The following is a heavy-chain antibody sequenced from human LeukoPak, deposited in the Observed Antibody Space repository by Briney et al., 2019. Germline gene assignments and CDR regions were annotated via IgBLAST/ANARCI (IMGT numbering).Heavy chain of an antibody. CDR3: ARAALEWLLYYY. CDR2: ISSSSSYI. J-gene: IGHJ4*02. D-gene: IGHD3-3*01. Sequence: GGSLRLSCAASGFTFSSYSMNWVRQAPGKGLEWVSSISSSSSYIYYADSVKGRFTISRDNAKNSLYLQMNSLRAEDTAVYYCARAALEWLLYYYWGQGTLVTVSS. CDR1: GFTFSSYS. V-gene: IGHV3-21*01.